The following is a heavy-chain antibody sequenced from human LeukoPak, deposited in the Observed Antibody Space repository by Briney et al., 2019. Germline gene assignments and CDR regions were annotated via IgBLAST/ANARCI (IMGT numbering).Heavy chain of an antibody. V-gene: IGHV3-53*01. CDR3: VRDLT. CDR1: GGTFSNNR. Sequence: GGSLRLFYAASGGTFSNNRMSWVRQAPGKGLELVSVIYSDGTAYYADSVKGRFTISTDNSKSTLYLQMNSLRADDTAVYYCVRDLTWGHRNRFAASS. J-gene: IGHJ5*01. CDR2: IYSDGTA.